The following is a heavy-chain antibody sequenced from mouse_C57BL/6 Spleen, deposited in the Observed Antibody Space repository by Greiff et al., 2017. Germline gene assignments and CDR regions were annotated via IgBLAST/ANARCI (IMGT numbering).Heavy chain of an antibody. V-gene: IGHV14-4*01. CDR2: IDPENGDT. CDR1: GFNIKDDY. D-gene: IGHD3-2*02. J-gene: IGHJ3*01. CDR3: TKDSSGRAWFAY. Sequence: VQLQQSGAELVRPGASVKLSCTASGFNIKDDYMHWVKQRPEQGLEWIGWIDPENGDTEYASKFQGKATITADTSSNTAYLQLSSLTSEDTAVYYGTKDSSGRAWFAYWGQGTLVTVSA.